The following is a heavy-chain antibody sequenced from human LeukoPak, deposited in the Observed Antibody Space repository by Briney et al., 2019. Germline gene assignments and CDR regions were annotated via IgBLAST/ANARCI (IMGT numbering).Heavy chain of an antibody. CDR1: GYTFTGYY. D-gene: IGHD3-22*01. V-gene: IGHV1-2*02. CDR3: ASLDFYDASGYLNDY. J-gene: IGHJ4*02. Sequence: ASVKVSCKASGYTFTGYYMHWVRQAPGQGLERMGWINPNSGATDYAQNFQGRVTMTRDSSINTAYMELSRLTSDDTAVYYCASLDFYDASGYLNDYWGQGTLVTVSS. CDR2: INPNSGAT.